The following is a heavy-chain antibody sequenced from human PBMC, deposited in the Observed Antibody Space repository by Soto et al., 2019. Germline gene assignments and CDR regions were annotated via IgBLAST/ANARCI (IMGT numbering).Heavy chain of an antibody. V-gene: IGHV3-30*18. Sequence: GGSLRLSCAASGFTFSSYGMHWVRQAPGKGLEWVAVISYDGSNKYYADSVKGRFTISRDNSKNTLYLQMNSLRAEDTAVYYCAKDYGYDSSGFVDYWGQGTLGTVSA. J-gene: IGHJ4*02. D-gene: IGHD3-22*01. CDR2: ISYDGSNK. CDR1: GFTFSSYG. CDR3: AKDYGYDSSGFVDY.